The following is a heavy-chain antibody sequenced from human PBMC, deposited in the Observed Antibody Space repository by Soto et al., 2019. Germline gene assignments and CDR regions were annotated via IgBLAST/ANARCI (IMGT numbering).Heavy chain of an antibody. J-gene: IGHJ6*02. CDR2: IIPIFGTA. Sequence: QVQLVQSGAEVKKPGSSVKVSCKASGDTFSSYAISWVRQAPGQGLEWMGGIIPIFGTANYAQKFQGRVTITADESTSTAYMELSSLRSEDTAVYYCARGRDIVVVVAAKPLYYYYGMDVWGQGTTVTVSS. CDR3: ARGRDIVVVVAAKPLYYYYGMDV. D-gene: IGHD2-15*01. CDR1: GDTFSSYA. V-gene: IGHV1-69*01.